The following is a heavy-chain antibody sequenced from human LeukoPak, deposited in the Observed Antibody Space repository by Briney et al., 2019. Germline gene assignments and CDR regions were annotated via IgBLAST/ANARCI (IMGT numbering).Heavy chain of an antibody. CDR1: GYTFTGYY. CDR3: ARYSSSWYGGYDY. CDR2: INPNSGGT. V-gene: IGHV1-2*06. D-gene: IGHD6-13*01. Sequence: GASVKVSCKASGYTFTGYYMHWVRQAPGQGLEWMGRINPNSGGTNYAQKFQGRVTMTRDTSISTAYMEPSRLRSDDTAVYYCARYSSSWYGGYDYWGQGTLVTVSS. J-gene: IGHJ4*02.